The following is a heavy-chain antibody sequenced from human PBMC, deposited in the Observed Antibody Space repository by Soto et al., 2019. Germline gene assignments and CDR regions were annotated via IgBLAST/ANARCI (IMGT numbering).Heavy chain of an antibody. D-gene: IGHD3-22*01. J-gene: IGHJ2*01. V-gene: IGHV4-34*01. CDR3: ARDSAYSDSSGYSLRHFDL. Sequence: QVQLQQWGAGLLKPSETLSLTFAVYGGSFSGYYWSWIRQPPGKGLEWMGEINHSVSTNYTPSLKSRVTISADTSKNQFSLKLSSVTAAYTAVYYCARDSAYSDSSGYSLRHFDLWGRGTLVTVSS. CDR2: INHSVST. CDR1: GGSFSGYY.